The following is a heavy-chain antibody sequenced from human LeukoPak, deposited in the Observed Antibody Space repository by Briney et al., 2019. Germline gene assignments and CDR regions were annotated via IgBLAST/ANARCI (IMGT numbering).Heavy chain of an antibody. V-gene: IGHV3-23*01. D-gene: IGHD2-21*02. CDR2: ISGSSGTI. CDR3: AKRLGDPRAFDY. J-gene: IGHJ4*02. CDR1: GFTFSSYA. Sequence: GGSLRLSCAASGFTFSSYAMHWVRQAPGKGLEWVSGISGSSGTINYAAPVKGRFTISRDNSRNTLYLQMNSLRADDTAVYYCAKRLGDPRAFDYWGQGTLVTVSS.